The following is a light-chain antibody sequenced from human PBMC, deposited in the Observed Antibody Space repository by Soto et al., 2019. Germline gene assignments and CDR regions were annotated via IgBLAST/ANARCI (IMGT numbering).Light chain of an antibody. Sequence: DIVLTQSPGTLSLSPGERATLSCRASQTVSNNCIAWYQQKPGQAPRLFIYDASRRATGVTDRFSGSGSGTDFTLTISRLQPEDVAVYYCQQYGRSLSFGGGTKVEIK. CDR3: QQYGRSLS. V-gene: IGKV3-20*01. J-gene: IGKJ4*01. CDR2: DAS. CDR1: QTVSNNC.